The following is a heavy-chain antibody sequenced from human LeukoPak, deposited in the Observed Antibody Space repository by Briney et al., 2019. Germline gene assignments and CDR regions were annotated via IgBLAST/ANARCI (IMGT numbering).Heavy chain of an antibody. J-gene: IGHJ4*02. CDR1: GFTFSSYW. CDR3: VTSWCRQQRDY. D-gene: IGHD2-8*01. CDR2: MSPDGSDK. V-gene: IGHV3-7*01. Sequence: PGGSLRLSCAASGFTFSSYWMSWVRQAPGKGLEWVADMSPDGSDKTYVDSVKGRLTISRDNAKQSQYLQMDSLTAEDTAVYYCVTSWCRQQRDYWGQGTLVTVSS.